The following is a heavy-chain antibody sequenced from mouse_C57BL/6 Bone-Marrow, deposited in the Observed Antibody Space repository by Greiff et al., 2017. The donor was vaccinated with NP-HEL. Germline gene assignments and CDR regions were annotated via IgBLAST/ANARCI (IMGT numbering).Heavy chain of an antibody. V-gene: IGHV1-26*01. J-gene: IGHJ2*01. D-gene: IGHD1-2*01. Sequence: EVQLQQSGPELVKPGASVKISCKASGYTFTDYYMNWVKQSHGKSLEWIGDINPNNGGTSYNQKFKGKATLTVDKSSSTAYMELRSLTSEDSAVYYCARRSHYDGEGYWGQGTTLTVSS. CDR1: GYTFTDYY. CDR3: ARRSHYDGEGY. CDR2: INPNNGGT.